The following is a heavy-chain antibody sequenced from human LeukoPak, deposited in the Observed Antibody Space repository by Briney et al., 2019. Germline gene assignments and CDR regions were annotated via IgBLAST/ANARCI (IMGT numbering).Heavy chain of an antibody. J-gene: IGHJ5*02. CDR3: ARDGIAAAGRYNWFDP. D-gene: IGHD6-13*01. V-gene: IGHV1-69*05. Sequence: PVKVSCKASGGTFSSYAISWVRQAPGQGLEWMGRIIPIFGTANYAQKFQGRVTITTDESTSTAYMELSSLRSEDTAVYYCARDGIAAAGRYNWFDPWGQGTLVTVSS. CDR2: IIPIFGTA. CDR1: GGTFSSYA.